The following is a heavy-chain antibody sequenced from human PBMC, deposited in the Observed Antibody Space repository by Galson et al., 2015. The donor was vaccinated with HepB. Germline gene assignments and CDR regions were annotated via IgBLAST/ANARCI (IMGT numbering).Heavy chain of an antibody. D-gene: IGHD3-16*02. CDR2: IWFDGTKK. CDR3: ARATQNWRTYRTYCFDY. CDR1: GFTFSTYG. V-gene: IGHV3-30*02. Sequence: SLRLSCAASGFTFSTYGMHWVRQAPGKGLEWVTFIWFDGTKKDYADSVKGRFTISRDNSKNTLYLQMNSLRVEDTAVYYCARATQNWRTYRTYCFDYWGQGALVTVSS. J-gene: IGHJ4*02.